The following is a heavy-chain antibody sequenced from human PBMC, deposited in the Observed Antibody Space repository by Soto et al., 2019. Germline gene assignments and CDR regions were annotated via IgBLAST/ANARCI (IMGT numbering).Heavy chain of an antibody. CDR1: GFSLPTRGVG. V-gene: IGHV2-5*02. J-gene: IGHJ5*02. Sequence: QITLKESGPTLVKPTQTLTLTCTFSGFSLPTRGVGVGWIRQPPGKALECLALIYWDDDKRYSPSLQSRLSITKDTSQNQVVLTMTNVDPVDTATYYCAHIPNYYQYDWFDPWGQGTLVSVSS. CDR2: IYWDDDK. D-gene: IGHD3-16*01. CDR3: AHIPNYYQYDWFDP.